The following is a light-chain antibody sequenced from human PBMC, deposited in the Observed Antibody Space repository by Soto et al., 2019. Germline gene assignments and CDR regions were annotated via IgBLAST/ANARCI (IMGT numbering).Light chain of an antibody. J-gene: IGLJ2*01. CDR1: SSDVGNYDY. Sequence: QSVLTQPASVSGSPGQSITISCTGTSSDVGNYDYVSWYQQYPGKVPKLMIYEVSNRPSGVSNRFSGSKSGNTASLTISGLQAEDEADDFCSSYTTTATVLFGGGTKVTVL. V-gene: IGLV2-14*01. CDR2: EVS. CDR3: SSYTTTATVL.